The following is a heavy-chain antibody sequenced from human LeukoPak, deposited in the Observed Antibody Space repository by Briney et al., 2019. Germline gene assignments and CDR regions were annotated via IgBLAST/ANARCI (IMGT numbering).Heavy chain of an antibody. J-gene: IGHJ4*02. CDR3: GVGQLAR. Sequence: PGGSLRLSCAASGFTFSDHYMDWVRQAPGKGLEWVGRTRNKANSYTTEYAASVKGRFTISRDDSKNSLYLQMNSLKTEDTAVYYCGVGQLARWGQGTLVTVSS. CDR2: TRNKANSYTT. V-gene: IGHV3-72*01. CDR1: GFTFSDHY. D-gene: IGHD6-6*01.